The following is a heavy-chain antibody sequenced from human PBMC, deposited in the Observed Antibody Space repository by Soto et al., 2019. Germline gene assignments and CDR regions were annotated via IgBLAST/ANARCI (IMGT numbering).Heavy chain of an antibody. V-gene: IGHV4-31*03. CDR2: IYYSGST. D-gene: IGHD2-15*01. Sequence: QVQLQESGPGLVKPSQTLSLTCTVSGGSISSGGYYWSWIRQHPGKGLGWIGYIYYSGSTYYNPSLKSRVTISVDTSKNQFSLKLSSVTAADTAVYYCAREVCSGGSCYSGWFDPWGQGTLVTVSS. CDR1: GGSISSGGYY. J-gene: IGHJ5*02. CDR3: AREVCSGGSCYSGWFDP.